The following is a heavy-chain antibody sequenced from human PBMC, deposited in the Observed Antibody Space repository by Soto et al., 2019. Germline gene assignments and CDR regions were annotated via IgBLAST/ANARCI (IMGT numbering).Heavy chain of an antibody. J-gene: IGHJ4*02. V-gene: IGHV1-18*01. Sequence: ASVKVSCKASGYTFTSYGISWVRQAPGQGLEWMGWISAYNGNTNYAQKLQGRVTMTTDTSTSTAYMELRSLRSDDTAVYYWAGWGNMIRPYYFDYWGQGTPVTASS. CDR1: GYTFTSYG. CDR2: ISAYNGNT. D-gene: IGHD3-16*01. CDR3: AGWGNMIRPYYFDY.